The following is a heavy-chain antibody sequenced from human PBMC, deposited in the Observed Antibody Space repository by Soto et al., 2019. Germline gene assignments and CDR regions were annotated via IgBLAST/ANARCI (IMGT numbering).Heavy chain of an antibody. Sequence: QITLKESGPTLVKPTQTLTLTCTFSGFSLSTSGVGVGWIRQPPGKALEWLALIYWNDDKRYSPSLKSRLTITKDTSKNQVVLTMTNMDSVDTATYYCAHTVDLPITIFGVVSPFDYWGQGTLVTVSS. V-gene: IGHV2-5*01. D-gene: IGHD3-3*01. CDR2: IYWNDDK. J-gene: IGHJ4*02. CDR1: GFSLSTSGVG. CDR3: AHTVDLPITIFGVVSPFDY.